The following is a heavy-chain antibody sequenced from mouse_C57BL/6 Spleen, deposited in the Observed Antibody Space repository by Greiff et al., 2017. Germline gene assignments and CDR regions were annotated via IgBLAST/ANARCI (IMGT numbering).Heavy chain of an antibody. J-gene: IGHJ4*01. CDR3: ARHESSHYYGSRDAMDY. CDR2: FYPGSGSI. Sequence: QVQLQQSGAELVKPGASVKLSCKASGYTFTEYTIHWVKQRSGQGLEWIGWFYPGSGSIKYNEKFKDKATLTADKSSSTVYMELSRLTSEDSAVYFCARHESSHYYGSRDAMDYWGQGTSVTVSS. CDR1: GYTFTEYT. D-gene: IGHD1-1*01. V-gene: IGHV1-62-2*01.